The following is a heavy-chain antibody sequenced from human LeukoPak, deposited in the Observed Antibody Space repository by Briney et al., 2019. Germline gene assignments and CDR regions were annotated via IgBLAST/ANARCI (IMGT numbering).Heavy chain of an antibody. CDR2: ISGSGGST. Sequence: GGSLRLSCAASGFTFSSYAMSWVRQAPGKGLEWVSAISGSGGSTYYADSVKGRFTISRDNSKNTLYLQMNSLRAEDTAVYYCAKDLRADYYGSGSPPAFDYWGQGTLVTVSS. D-gene: IGHD3-10*01. V-gene: IGHV3-23*01. J-gene: IGHJ4*02. CDR3: AKDLRADYYGSGSPPAFDY. CDR1: GFTFSSYA.